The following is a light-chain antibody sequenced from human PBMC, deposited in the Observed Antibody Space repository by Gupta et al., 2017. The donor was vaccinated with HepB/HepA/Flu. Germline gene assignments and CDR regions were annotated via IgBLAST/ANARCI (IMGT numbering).Light chain of an antibody. Sequence: QSALTQPASVSGSPGQSITISGTGTIHDIGGYNLVSWYQQHPGKAPKLIIYEVTRRPSGVANRFSGSKSGNTASLTISGLQAEDEADYYCYSYASSNTEIFGGGTKLTGL. CDR3: YSYASSNTEI. CDR2: EVT. V-gene: IGLV2-23*02. J-gene: IGLJ2*01. CDR1: IHDIGGYNL.